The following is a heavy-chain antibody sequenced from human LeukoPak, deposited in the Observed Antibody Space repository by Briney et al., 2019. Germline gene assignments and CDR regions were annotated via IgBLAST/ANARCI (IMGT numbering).Heavy chain of an antibody. Sequence: GGSLRLSCAVSGFTFTSYAMNWVRQAPGKGLEWISYISSIVATIYYADSVKGRFTISRDNAKNSLYLQMNSLRAEDTAVYHCARGRAKDYILTDKPWDLDYWGQGTLVTVSS. CDR3: ARGRAKDYILTDKPWDLDY. V-gene: IGHV3-48*03. D-gene: IGHD3-9*01. J-gene: IGHJ4*02. CDR2: ISSIVATI. CDR1: GFTFTSYA.